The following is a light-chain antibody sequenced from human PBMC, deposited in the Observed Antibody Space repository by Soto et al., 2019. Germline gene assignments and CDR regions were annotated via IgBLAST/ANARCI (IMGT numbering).Light chain of an antibody. CDR3: QQYNNWPPIT. V-gene: IGKV3D-15*01. J-gene: IGKJ5*01. CDR2: GAS. Sequence: EVVMTQSPATLSVSPGDRATLSCRASQSVTTNLAWYQQKPGQAPRLLIFGASTRATDIPARFSGSGSGTEFTLTISGLQSEDFAVYYCQQYNNWPPITFGQGTRLEIK. CDR1: QSVTTN.